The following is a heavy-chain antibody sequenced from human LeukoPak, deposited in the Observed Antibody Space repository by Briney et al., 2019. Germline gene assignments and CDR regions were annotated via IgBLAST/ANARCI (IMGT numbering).Heavy chain of an antibody. CDR1: GGSISSSSYY. Sequence: SETLSLTCTVSGGSISSSSYYWSWIRQPPGKGLEWIGEINHSGSTNYNPSLKSRVTISVDTSKNQFSLKLSSVTAADTAVYYCARGTYSSSWTLDYWGQGTLVTVSS. CDR2: INHSGST. J-gene: IGHJ4*02. V-gene: IGHV4-39*07. CDR3: ARGTYSSSWTLDY. D-gene: IGHD6-13*01.